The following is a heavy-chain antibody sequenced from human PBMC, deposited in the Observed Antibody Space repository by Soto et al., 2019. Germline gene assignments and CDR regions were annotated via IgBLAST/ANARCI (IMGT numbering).Heavy chain of an antibody. CDR3: AKDRYSHHDSRGYLFDN. J-gene: IGHJ4*02. CDR2: ISRYGDFT. Sequence: GGSLRLSCAASGFTFNIYAMTWVRQAPGKGLEWVSAISRYGDFTYYADSVEGRFTISRDNSKNTLYLQMNSLRAEDTAVYYCAKDRYSHHDSRGYLFDNWGQGTLVTVSS. V-gene: IGHV3-23*01. CDR1: GFTFNIYA. D-gene: IGHD3-22*01.